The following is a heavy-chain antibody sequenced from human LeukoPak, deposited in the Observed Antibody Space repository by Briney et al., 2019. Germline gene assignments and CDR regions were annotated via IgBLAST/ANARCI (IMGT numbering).Heavy chain of an antibody. Sequence: KPSETLSFTCAVYGGSFSGYYWSWIRQPPGKGLEWIGEINHSGSTNYNPSLKSRVTISVDTSKNQFSLKLSSVTAADTAVYYCARGDYYGSGSYYNLYKPGIDYWGQGTLVTVSS. CDR3: ARGDYYGSGSYYNLYKPGIDY. V-gene: IGHV4-34*01. CDR1: GGSFSGYY. J-gene: IGHJ4*02. CDR2: INHSGST. D-gene: IGHD3-10*01.